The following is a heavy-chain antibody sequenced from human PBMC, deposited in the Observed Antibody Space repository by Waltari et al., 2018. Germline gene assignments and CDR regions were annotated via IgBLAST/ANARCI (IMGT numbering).Heavy chain of an antibody. CDR2: IYYSGST. Sequence: QLQLQESGPGLVKPSETLSLTCTVSGGSISSSSYYWGWIRQPPGQGLEWIGSIYYSGSTYYNPSLKSRVTISVDTSKNQFSLKLSSVTAADTAVYYCATRYCSSTSCQGNYYYYGMDVWGQGTTVTVSS. D-gene: IGHD2-2*01. J-gene: IGHJ6*02. CDR1: GGSISSSSYY. V-gene: IGHV4-39*07. CDR3: ATRYCSSTSCQGNYYYYGMDV.